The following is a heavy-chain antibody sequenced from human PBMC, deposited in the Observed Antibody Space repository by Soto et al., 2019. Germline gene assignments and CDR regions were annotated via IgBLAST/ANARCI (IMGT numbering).Heavy chain of an antibody. CDR1: GGSFSGYY. D-gene: IGHD5-18*01. CDR2: INHSGST. CDR3: ARKGRRGGYSYGYFDY. V-gene: IGHV4-34*01. J-gene: IGHJ4*02. Sequence: QVQLQQWGAGLLKPSETLSFTCAVYGGSFSGYYWSWIRQPPGKGLEWIGEINHSGSTNYNPSLKSRVTISVDTSKNQFSLKLSSVTAADTAVYYCARKGRRGGYSYGYFDYWGQGTLVTVSS.